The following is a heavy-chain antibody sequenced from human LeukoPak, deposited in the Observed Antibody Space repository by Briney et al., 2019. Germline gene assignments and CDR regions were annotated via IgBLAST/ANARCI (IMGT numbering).Heavy chain of an antibody. J-gene: IGHJ4*02. D-gene: IGHD5-12*01. CDR2: IYDGGNT. V-gene: IGHV3-53*01. Sequence: PGGSLRLSCAASGFIVSSNYMSWVRQAPGKGLDRVSIIYDGGNTYYADSVKGRFTISRDRSKNTLYLQMNSLRAEDTAVYYCARAQSRYSGYDSFPFDYWGQGTLVTVSS. CDR1: GFIVSSNY. CDR3: ARAQSRYSGYDSFPFDY.